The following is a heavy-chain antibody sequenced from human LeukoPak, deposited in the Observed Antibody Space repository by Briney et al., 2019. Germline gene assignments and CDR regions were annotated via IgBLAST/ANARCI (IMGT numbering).Heavy chain of an antibody. CDR1: GYTFTSYG. V-gene: IGHV1-18*01. CDR3: ARDALTGLFFEWLLPYDAFDI. D-gene: IGHD3-3*01. CDR2: ISAYNGNT. J-gene: IGHJ3*02. Sequence: ASVTVSCKASGYTFTSYGISWVRQAPGQGLEWMGWISAYNGNTNYAQKLQGRVTMTTDTYTSTAYMELRSLRSDDTAVYYCARDALTGLFFEWLLPYDAFDIWGQGTMVTVSS.